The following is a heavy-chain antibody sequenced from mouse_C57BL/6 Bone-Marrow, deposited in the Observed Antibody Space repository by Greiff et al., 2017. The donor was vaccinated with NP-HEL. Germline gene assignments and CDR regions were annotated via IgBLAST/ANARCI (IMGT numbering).Heavy chain of an antibody. CDR3: TRGGLWGWFAY. D-gene: IGHD1-1*02. V-gene: IGHV1-15*01. CDR2: IDPETGGT. Sequence: QVQLQQSGAELVRPGASVTLSCKASGYTFTDYEMHWVKQTPVHGLEWIGAIDPETGGTAYNQKFKGKAILTADKSSSTAYMGLRSLTSDDSAVYYCTRGGLWGWFAYWGQGTLVTVSA. CDR1: GYTFTDYE. J-gene: IGHJ3*01.